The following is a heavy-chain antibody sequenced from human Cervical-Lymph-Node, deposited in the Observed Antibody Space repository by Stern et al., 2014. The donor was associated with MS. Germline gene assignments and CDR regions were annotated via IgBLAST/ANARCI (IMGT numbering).Heavy chain of an antibody. J-gene: IGHJ6*02. V-gene: IGHV3-30*18. Sequence: VQLVESGGGVVQPGKSLRLSCAAAGFSFSSHVMYWVRQAPGKGLAWVAVISYDRSNEYYADPVKGRFTISRDNSKNTLFLQMNSLRAEDTAVYYCAKEGAVLVKSYGLDVWGQGTTVTVS. CDR1: GFSFSSHV. D-gene: IGHD2-21*01. CDR2: ISYDRSNE. CDR3: AKEGAVLVKSYGLDV.